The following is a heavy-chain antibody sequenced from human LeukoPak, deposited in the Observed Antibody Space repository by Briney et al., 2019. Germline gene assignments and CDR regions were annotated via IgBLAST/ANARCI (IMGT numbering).Heavy chain of an antibody. CDR3: ARDFDF. CDR2: IYYSGST. CDR1: GGSISSGSYY. V-gene: IGHV4-39*07. J-gene: IGHJ4*02. Sequence: PSETLSLTCTVSGGSISSGSYYWGWIRQPPGKGLEWIGSIYYSGSTDYNPFFKSRVTISVDTSKNQFSLKLSSVTAADTAVYYCARDFDFWGQGTLVTVSS.